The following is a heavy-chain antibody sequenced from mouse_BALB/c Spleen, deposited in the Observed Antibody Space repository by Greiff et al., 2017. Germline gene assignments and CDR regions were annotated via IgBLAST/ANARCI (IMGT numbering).Heavy chain of an antibody. D-gene: IGHD2-4*01. CDR2: ISTYYGDA. CDR3: ARRDYDYAMDY. J-gene: IGHJ4*01. CDR1: GYTFTDYA. V-gene: IGHV1S137*01. Sequence: QVQLQQSGAELVRPGVSVKISCKGSGYTFTDYAMHWVKQSHAKSLEWIGVISTYYGDASYNQKFKGKATMTVDKSSSTAYMELARLTSEDSAIYYCARRDYDYAMDYWGQGTSVTVSS.